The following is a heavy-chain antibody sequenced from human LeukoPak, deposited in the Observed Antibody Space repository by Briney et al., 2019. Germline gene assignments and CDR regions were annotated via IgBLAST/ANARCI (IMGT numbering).Heavy chain of an antibody. Sequence: ASVKVSCKASGYTFTSYDINWARQATGQGLEWMGLMNPNSGNTGYAQKFQGRVTITRNTSISTAYMELSSLRSEDTAVYYCARVSGVGAARSRRYYFDYWGQGTLVTVSS. CDR2: MNPNSGNT. J-gene: IGHJ4*02. CDR1: GYTFTSYD. V-gene: IGHV1-8*03. CDR3: ARVSGVGAARSRRYYFDY. D-gene: IGHD6-6*01.